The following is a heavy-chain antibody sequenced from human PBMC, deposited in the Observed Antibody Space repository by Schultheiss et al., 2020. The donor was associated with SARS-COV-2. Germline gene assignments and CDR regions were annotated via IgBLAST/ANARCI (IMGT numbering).Heavy chain of an antibody. D-gene: IGHD4-17*01. CDR3: ARGSYGDYDY. Sequence: ASVKVSCKASGGTFSSYAISWVRQAPGQGLEWMGWINPNSGGTNYAQKFQGWVTMTTDTSTSTAYMELRSLRSDDTAVYYCARGSYGDYDYWGQGTLVTVSS. J-gene: IGHJ4*02. CDR1: GGTFSSYA. CDR2: INPNSGGT. V-gene: IGHV1-18*01.